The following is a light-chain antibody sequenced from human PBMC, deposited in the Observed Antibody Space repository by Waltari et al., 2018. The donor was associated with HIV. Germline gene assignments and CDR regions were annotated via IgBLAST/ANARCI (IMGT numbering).Light chain of an antibody. CDR3: QSYDSSLSGGV. V-gene: IGLV1-40*01. J-gene: IGLJ3*02. CDR1: NSNIGAGYD. Sequence: QSVLTQPPSVSGAPGQRVTISCTGSNSNIGAGYDIHWYQQLPGTAPKLLIYGNTNRPSGVPDRFSGSKSGASASLASTGLQAEDEADYYCQSYDSSLSGGVFGGGTKLTVL. CDR2: GNT.